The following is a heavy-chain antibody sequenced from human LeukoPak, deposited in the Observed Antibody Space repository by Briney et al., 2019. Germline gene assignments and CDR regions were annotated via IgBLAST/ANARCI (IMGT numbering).Heavy chain of an antibody. CDR3: AKGNCGADCYPDY. D-gene: IGHD2-21*02. CDR1: GFTFDDYA. CDR2: ISWYSGSI. Sequence: GGSLRLSCAASGFTFDDYAMHWVRQAPGKGLEWVPGISWYSGSIAYADSVKGRFTISRDNAKNSLYLQMNSLRPKDTALYYCAKGNCGADCYPDYWGQGTLVTVSS. J-gene: IGHJ4*02. V-gene: IGHV3-9*01.